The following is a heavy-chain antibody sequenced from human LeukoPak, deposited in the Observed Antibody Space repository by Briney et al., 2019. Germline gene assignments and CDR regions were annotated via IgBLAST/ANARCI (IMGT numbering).Heavy chain of an antibody. V-gene: IGHV3-23*01. D-gene: IGHD6-19*01. Sequence: TGGSLRLSCAASGFTFSSYAMSWVRQAPGKGLEWVSAISGSGGSTYYADSVKGRFTISRDNSKNTLYLQMNSLRAEDTAVYYCAKDTGKYSSGWTDYWGQGTLVTVSS. J-gene: IGHJ4*02. CDR2: ISGSGGST. CDR3: AKDTGKYSSGWTDY. CDR1: GFTFSSYA.